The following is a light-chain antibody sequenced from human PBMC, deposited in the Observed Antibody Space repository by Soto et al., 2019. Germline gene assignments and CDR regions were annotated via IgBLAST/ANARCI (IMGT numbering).Light chain of an antibody. CDR2: EVN. J-gene: IGLJ2*01. CDR1: SRDVGSYDR. CDR3: SSYTTSSLVV. V-gene: IGLV2-18*02. Sequence: QSALTQPPSVSGSPGQSVTISCTGTSRDVGSYDRVSWYQQPPATAPKLIIYEVNNRPSGVPDRFSGSKSGNTASLAISGLQAEDDADYYCSSYTTSSLVVFGGGTKLTVL.